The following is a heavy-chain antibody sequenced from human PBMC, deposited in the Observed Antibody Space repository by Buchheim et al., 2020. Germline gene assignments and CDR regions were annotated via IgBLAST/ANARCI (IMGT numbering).Heavy chain of an antibody. CDR2: ISYDGSNK. D-gene: IGHD2-21*01. V-gene: IGHV3-30*18. CDR1: GFTFSSYG. Sequence: QVQLVESGGGVVQPGRSLRLSCAASGFTFSSYGMHWVRQAPGKGLEWVAVISYDGSNKYYADSVKGRFTISRDNSKNTLYLQMNSLRAEDTAVYYCAKGIALVDYWGQGNL. J-gene: IGHJ4*02. CDR3: AKGIALVDY.